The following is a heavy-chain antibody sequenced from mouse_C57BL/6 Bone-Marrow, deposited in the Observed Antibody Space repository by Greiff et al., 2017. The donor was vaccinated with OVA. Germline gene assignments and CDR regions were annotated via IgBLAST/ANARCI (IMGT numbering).Heavy chain of an antibody. CDR2: ISSGGDYI. V-gene: IGHV5-9-1*02. Sequence: EVKLMESGEGLVKPGGSLKLSCAASGFTFSSYAMSWVRQTPEKRLEWVAYISSGGDYIYYADTVNGRFTISRDNARNTLYLQMSSLKSEDTAMYYCTREGYYYGSLYAMDYWGQGTSVTVSS. D-gene: IGHD1-1*01. CDR1: GFTFSSYA. CDR3: TREGYYYGSLYAMDY. J-gene: IGHJ4*01.